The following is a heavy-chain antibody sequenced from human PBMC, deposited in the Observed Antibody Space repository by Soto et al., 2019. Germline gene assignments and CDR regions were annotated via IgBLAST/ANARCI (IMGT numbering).Heavy chain of an antibody. CDR1: GFTFSDHW. CDR2: IKPDGSDK. J-gene: IGHJ6*02. V-gene: IGHV3-7*03. Sequence: GGSLRLSCAAPGFTFSDHWVTWVRQAPGKGLEWVANIKPDGSDKYYGDSVKGRFTISRDNAKDSAYLQMNTLRAEDTAVYYCARGHYGMDVWGQGTTVTVSS. CDR3: ARGHYGMDV.